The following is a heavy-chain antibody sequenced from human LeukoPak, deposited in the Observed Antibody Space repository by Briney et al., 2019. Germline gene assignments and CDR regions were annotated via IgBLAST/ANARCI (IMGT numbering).Heavy chain of an antibody. CDR1: GGSISNYY. D-gene: IGHD4/OR15-4a*01. CDR3: ARGVYGATSFDY. Sequence: SETLSLTCTVSGGSISNYYWSWIRQPPGKGLEWIGYIFYSGSTNYNPSLKSRVTTSVDTSKNQFSLKVSSVTAADTAVYYCARGVYGATSFDYWGQGTLVTVSS. J-gene: IGHJ4*02. V-gene: IGHV4-59*01. CDR2: IFYSGST.